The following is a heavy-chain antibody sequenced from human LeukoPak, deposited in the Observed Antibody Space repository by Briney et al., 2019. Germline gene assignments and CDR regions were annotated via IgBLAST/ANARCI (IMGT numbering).Heavy chain of an antibody. V-gene: IGHV3-66*01. CDR2: IYRDGSS. CDR3: ARSFYDILIGYYQYFDY. D-gene: IGHD3-9*01. Sequence: GGSLRLSCVASGLSVSSNYMSWVRQAPGKGLEWASVIYRDGSSYYAESVKGRFTISRDNSKNTRYIQMNSLRAENTAVYYCARSFYDILIGYYQYFDYWGQGTLVTVSS. J-gene: IGHJ4*02. CDR1: GLSVSSNY.